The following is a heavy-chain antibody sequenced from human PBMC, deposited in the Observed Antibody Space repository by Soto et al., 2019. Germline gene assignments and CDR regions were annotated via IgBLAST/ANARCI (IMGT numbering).Heavy chain of an antibody. V-gene: IGHV4-39*01. Sequence: QLQLQESGPGLVKPSETLSLTCTVSGGSISSSSYYWGWIRQPPGKGLEWIGSIYYSGSTYYNPSIERRVTIAVDTPKNRFSLKLSSVTAADTAVYYCAIAVVPNWFDHWGQGTLVTVSS. J-gene: IGHJ5*02. CDR1: GGSISSSSYY. D-gene: IGHD6-19*01. CDR2: IYYSGST. CDR3: AIAVVPNWFDH.